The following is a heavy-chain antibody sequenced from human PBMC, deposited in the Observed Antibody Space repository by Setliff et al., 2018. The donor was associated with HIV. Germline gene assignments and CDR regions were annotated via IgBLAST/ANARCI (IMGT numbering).Heavy chain of an antibody. V-gene: IGHV3-23*01. Sequence: GGSLRLSCAASGFTFSSYAMSWVRQTPEKGLEWVSIITSGGSTYYADSAKGRFTISRDNSKNTLYLQMNSLRAEDTAVYYCASIELAAMVPVDYWGQGTLVTGSS. D-gene: IGHD5-18*01. CDR2: ITSGGST. CDR3: ASIELAAMVPVDY. CDR1: GFTFSSYA. J-gene: IGHJ4*02.